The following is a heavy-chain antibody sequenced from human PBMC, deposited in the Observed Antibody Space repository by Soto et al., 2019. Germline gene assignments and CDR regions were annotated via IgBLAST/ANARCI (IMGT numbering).Heavy chain of an antibody. Sequence: ASVKVSCKASGYTFTSYGMSWVRQAPGQGLEWMGWISAYNGNTNYAQKLQGRVTMTTDTSTSTAYMELRSLRSDDTAVYYCARVAHYGDYVVGWFDPWGQGTLVTVSS. CDR2: ISAYNGNT. D-gene: IGHD4-17*01. CDR1: GYTFTSYG. J-gene: IGHJ5*02. CDR3: ARVAHYGDYVVGWFDP. V-gene: IGHV1-18*01.